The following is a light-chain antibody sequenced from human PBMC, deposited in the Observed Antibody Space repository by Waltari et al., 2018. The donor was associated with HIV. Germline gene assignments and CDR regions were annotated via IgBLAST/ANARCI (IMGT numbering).Light chain of an antibody. CDR1: QSVLFSSNNKNY. Sequence: DIVMSQSPDSLAVSLGERATINCKSSQSVLFSSNNKNYLAWYQQKPGGPPKLLIYWASTREFGVPDRFSGSGSGTDFTLTISSLQAEDVAVYYCQQYNNWPLSFGQGTKLEIK. V-gene: IGKV4-1*01. CDR2: WAS. J-gene: IGKJ2*01. CDR3: QQYNNWPLS.